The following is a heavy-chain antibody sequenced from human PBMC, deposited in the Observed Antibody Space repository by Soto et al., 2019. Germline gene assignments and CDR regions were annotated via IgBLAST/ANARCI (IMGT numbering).Heavy chain of an antibody. J-gene: IGHJ4*01. CDR3: VRDSGYGSASSVNHYFDC. Sequence: GGSLSLSCGASGFSFGDYWMSWVRQAPGKGLQVVATIKFDASGKKYVDSVKGRFTISRDNSRNSLYLQMESLRVEDTAVYYCVRDSGYGSASSVNHYFDCWGHGNLVTVSS. CDR2: IKFDASGK. CDR1: GFSFGDYW. D-gene: IGHD3-10*01. V-gene: IGHV3-7*01.